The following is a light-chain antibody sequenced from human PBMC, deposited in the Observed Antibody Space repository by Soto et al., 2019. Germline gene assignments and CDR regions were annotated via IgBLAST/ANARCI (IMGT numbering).Light chain of an antibody. V-gene: IGKV3-11*01. CDR2: DAS. CDR1: QSVSSN. CDR3: QQRHMWPIT. Sequence: EIVMTQSPGTLSVSPGERVTFSCRASQSVSSNLAWYQQKPGQTPRLLIYDASNRATGIPARFSGSGSGTDFTLTISSLEPEDSAVYYCQQRHMWPITFGQGTRLEIK. J-gene: IGKJ5*01.